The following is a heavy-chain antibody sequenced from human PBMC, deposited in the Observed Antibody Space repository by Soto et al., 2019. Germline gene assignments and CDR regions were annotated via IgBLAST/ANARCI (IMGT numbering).Heavy chain of an antibody. CDR3: AHTGRCYHHFEY. J-gene: IGHJ4*02. CDR2: IYWDDDK. Sequence: QITLKESGPTLVKPTQTLTLTCTCSGFSLSTIGVGVGWIRQPPGKALEWLALIYWDDDKRYSPSLKSRLTITKDTSKSKVFLTSTNMDRVDTATYYCAHTGRCYHHFEYRGQGTLVTVSS. CDR1: GFSLSTIGVG. D-gene: IGHD3-16*02. V-gene: IGHV2-5*02.